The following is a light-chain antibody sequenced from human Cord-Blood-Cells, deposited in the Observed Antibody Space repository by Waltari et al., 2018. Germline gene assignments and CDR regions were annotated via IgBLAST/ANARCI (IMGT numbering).Light chain of an antibody. V-gene: IGKV3-15*01. CDR3: QQYNNWPRT. J-gene: IGKJ1*01. CDR2: GAS. CDR1: QSVSSN. Sequence: EIVMTQSPATLSVYPGERATPSCRASQSVSSNLAWYQQKPGQAPRLLIYGASTRATGIPARFSGSGSGTDFTLTISSLQSEDFAVYYCQQYNNWPRTFGQGTKVEIK.